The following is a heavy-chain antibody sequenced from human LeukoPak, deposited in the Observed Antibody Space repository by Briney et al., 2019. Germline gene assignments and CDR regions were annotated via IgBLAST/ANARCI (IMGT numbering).Heavy chain of an antibody. Sequence: SETLSLTCTVSGGSVHSYDHYWAWIRQPPGKGLEWMGTIYSSGTTSYNPSLKSRVTISVDTSSNHFSLNLISVTAADTALYYCARQPHSYGPDYYYYYMDLWGTGTTVTVSS. D-gene: IGHD5-18*01. CDR1: GGSVHSYDHY. V-gene: IGHV4-39*01. J-gene: IGHJ6*03. CDR3: ARQPHSYGPDYYYYYMDL. CDR2: IYSSGTT.